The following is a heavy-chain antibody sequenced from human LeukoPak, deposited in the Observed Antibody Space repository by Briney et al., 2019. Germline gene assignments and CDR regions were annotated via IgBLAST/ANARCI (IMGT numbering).Heavy chain of an antibody. V-gene: IGHV3-23*01. J-gene: IGHJ4*02. D-gene: IGHD6-19*01. Sequence: GGSLRLSCAASGFTFSAFAMTWVRQAPGKGLEWVSTIAGDGYNTYSADSVKGRITFSRDNSKNTLSLQLRSLRAEDTAVYYCAKDLSYTSGASDHWGQGTLVTVSS. CDR2: IAGDGYNT. CDR1: GFTFSAFA. CDR3: AKDLSYTSGASDH.